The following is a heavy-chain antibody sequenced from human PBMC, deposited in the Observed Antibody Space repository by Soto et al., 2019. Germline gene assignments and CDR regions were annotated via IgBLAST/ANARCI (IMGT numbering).Heavy chain of an antibody. CDR3: TTARNGWELYFDS. CDR2: IKSKTDGGTT. D-gene: IGHD3-10*01. CDR1: GLTFSDYY. Sequence: PGGSLRLSCAASGLTFSDYYMSWIRQAPGKGLEWVGRIKSKTDGGTTNYAAPVKGRFFISRDDSIDTLHLQISSLKTEDTGVYYCTTARNGWELYFDSWGRGALVTVSS. J-gene: IGHJ4*02. V-gene: IGHV3-15*01.